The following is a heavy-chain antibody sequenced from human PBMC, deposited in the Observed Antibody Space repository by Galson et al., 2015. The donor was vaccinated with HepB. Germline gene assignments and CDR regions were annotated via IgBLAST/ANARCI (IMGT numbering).Heavy chain of an antibody. CDR3: ARDLGAHTSHSPLGY. CDR1: GFTFSGHA. Sequence: SLRLSCAASGFTFSGHAMYWVRQAPGKGLEYVSAISSDGGTTYYADSVKGRFTISRDNSKNTLYLQMGSLRAEDMAVYYCARDLGAHTSHSPLGYWGQGTLVTVSS. J-gene: IGHJ4*02. V-gene: IGHV3-64*02. CDR2: ISSDGGTT. D-gene: IGHD3-16*01.